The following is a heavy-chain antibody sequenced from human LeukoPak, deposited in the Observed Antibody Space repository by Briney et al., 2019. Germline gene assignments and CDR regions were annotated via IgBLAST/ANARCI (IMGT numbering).Heavy chain of an antibody. V-gene: IGHV4-38-2*01. CDR3: ASKASDYAFDY. CDR1: GYSISSGYY. D-gene: IGHD4-17*01. J-gene: IGHJ4*02. CDR2: IYHSGST. Sequence: SETLSLTCAVSGYSISSGYYWGWIRQPPGKGLEWIGSIYHSGSTNYNPSLKSRVTISVDTSKNQFSLKLSSVTAADTAVYYCASKASDYAFDYWGQGTLVTVSS.